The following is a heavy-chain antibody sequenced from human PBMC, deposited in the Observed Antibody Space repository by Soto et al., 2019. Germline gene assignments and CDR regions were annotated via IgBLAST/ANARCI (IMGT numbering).Heavy chain of an antibody. Sequence: PSETLSLTCAVYGGSFSGYYWSWIRQPPGKGLEWIGEINHSGSTNYNPSLKSRVTISVDTSKNQFSLKLSSVTAADTAVYYCARGRPSIWGSYRYLYYFDYWGQGTLVTVSS. D-gene: IGHD3-16*02. CDR1: GGSFSGYY. CDR3: ARGRPSIWGSYRYLYYFDY. V-gene: IGHV4-34*01. J-gene: IGHJ4*02. CDR2: INHSGST.